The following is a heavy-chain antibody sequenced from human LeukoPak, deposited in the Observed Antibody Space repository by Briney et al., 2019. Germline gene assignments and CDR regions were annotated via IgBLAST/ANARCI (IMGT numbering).Heavy chain of an antibody. J-gene: IGHJ3*02. CDR3: ARDDYDRSGLDDAFDI. Sequence: GGSLRLSCAASGFTFDDYGMSWVRQAPGKGLEWVSGINWNGGSTGYADSVKGRFTISRDNAKNSLYLQMNSLRAEDTALYYCARDDYDRSGLDDAFDIWGQGTMVTVSS. CDR1: GFTFDDYG. V-gene: IGHV3-20*04. CDR2: INWNGGST. D-gene: IGHD3-22*01.